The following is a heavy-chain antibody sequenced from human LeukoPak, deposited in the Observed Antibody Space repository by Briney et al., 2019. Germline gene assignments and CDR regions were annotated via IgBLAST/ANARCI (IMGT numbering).Heavy chain of an antibody. CDR1: GGSFSHYY. Sequence: SETLSLTCAVYGGSFSHYYWSWIRQSPGMGLEWIGEINDSGTINYNPSLMSRVTISVGKSKNQFSLKLSSATAADTAVYYCARRWNYGRNYYIDVWGKGATVSVSS. D-gene: IGHD1-7*01. V-gene: IGHV4-34*01. CDR3: ARRWNYGRNYYIDV. J-gene: IGHJ6*03. CDR2: INDSGTI.